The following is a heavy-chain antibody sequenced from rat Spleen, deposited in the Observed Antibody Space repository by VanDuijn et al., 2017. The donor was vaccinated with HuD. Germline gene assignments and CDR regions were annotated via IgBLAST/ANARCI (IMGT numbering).Heavy chain of an antibody. V-gene: IGHV5-20*01. D-gene: IGHD4-1*01. CDR1: GFTFSDYY. CDR2: ITHIGATS. Sequence: EVQLVESGGGLVQPGRSLKLSCAASGFTFSDYYMAWVRQAPGKGLEWVATITHIGATSYYPDSVKGRFTISREDGRSTLYLQMNSLRSEDTATYYCATDSGLTGFAYWGQGTLVTVSS. J-gene: IGHJ3*01. CDR3: ATDSGLTGFAY.